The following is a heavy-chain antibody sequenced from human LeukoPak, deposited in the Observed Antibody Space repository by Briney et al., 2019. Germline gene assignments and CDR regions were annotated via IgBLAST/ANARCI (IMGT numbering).Heavy chain of an antibody. CDR3: ARGGKQWRGGNYFDS. Sequence: ASVKVSCKASGYTFNDYALHWVRQAPGPTLEWMGWITTGRGETRYSQEVQRRITFTRDTSASTVYMDLSDLRSDDTAVYYCARGGKQWRGGNYFDSWGQGTLVAVSS. CDR2: ITTGRGET. D-gene: IGHD6-19*01. CDR1: GYTFNDYA. V-gene: IGHV1-3*04. J-gene: IGHJ4*02.